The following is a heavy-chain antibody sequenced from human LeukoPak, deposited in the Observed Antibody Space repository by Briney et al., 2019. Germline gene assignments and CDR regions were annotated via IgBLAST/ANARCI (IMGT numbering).Heavy chain of an antibody. CDR1: GYTFSSYY. J-gene: IGHJ5*02. CDR3: VRGVVIPATITYWFDP. V-gene: IGHV1-46*01. D-gene: IGHD2-2*02. CDR2: INPSGGST. Sequence: ASVKVSCKASGYTFSSYYMHWVRQAPGQGLEWMGIINPSGGSTSYAQKFQGRVTMTGDTSTSTVYMELSSLRSEDTAVYYCVRGVVIPATITYWFDPWGQGTLVTVSS.